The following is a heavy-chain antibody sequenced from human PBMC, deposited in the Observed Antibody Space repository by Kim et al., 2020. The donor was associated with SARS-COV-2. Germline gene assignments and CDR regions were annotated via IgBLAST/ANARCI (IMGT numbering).Heavy chain of an antibody. V-gene: IGHV2-5*01. Sequence: SGPTLVKPTQTLTLTCALSGFSISTAGEGVAWIRQPPGKGLERLALIYWNDNKQYSSSLMARLTITKDTSKNEVVLTMSNMGPADTATYFCAHRRYFVSSAKEAFDVWGQGTRVIVSS. J-gene: IGHJ3*01. D-gene: IGHD2-2*01. CDR3: AHRRYFVSSAKEAFDV. CDR2: IYWNDNK. CDR1: GFSISTAGEG.